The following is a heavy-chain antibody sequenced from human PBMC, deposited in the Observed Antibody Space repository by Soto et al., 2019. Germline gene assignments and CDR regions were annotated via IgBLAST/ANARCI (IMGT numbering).Heavy chain of an antibody. D-gene: IGHD3-3*01. V-gene: IGHV6-1*01. J-gene: IGHJ4*02. CDR2: TYYRSKWYN. CDR3: ARDLYYDFWSGFPRPFDY. CDR1: GDSVSSNSAA. Sequence: QTLSLTCAISGDSVSSNSAAWNWIRQSPSRGLEWLGRTYYRSKWYNDYAVSVKSRITINPDTSKNQFSLQLNSVTPEDTAVYYCARDLYYDFWSGFPRPFDYWGQGTLVT.